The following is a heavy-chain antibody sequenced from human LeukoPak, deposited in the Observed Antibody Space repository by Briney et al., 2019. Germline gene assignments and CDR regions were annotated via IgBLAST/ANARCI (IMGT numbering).Heavy chain of an antibody. CDR1: GGTFSSYA. CDR2: IIPIFGTA. Sequence: ASVTVSCKASGGTFSSYAISWVRQAPGQGLEWMGGIIPIFGTANYAQKFQGRVTITTDESTSTAYMELSSLRSEDTAVYYCASQSITMIVVANYYMDVWGKGTTVTVSS. D-gene: IGHD3-22*01. V-gene: IGHV1-69*05. CDR3: ASQSITMIVVANYYMDV. J-gene: IGHJ6*03.